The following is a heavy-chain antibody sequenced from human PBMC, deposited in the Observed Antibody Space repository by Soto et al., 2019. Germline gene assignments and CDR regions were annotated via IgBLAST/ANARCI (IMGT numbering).Heavy chain of an antibody. V-gene: IGHV3-7*01. Sequence: GGSLRLSCAASGFTFSSYWMSWVRQAPGKGLEWVANIKQDGSEKYYVDSVKGRFTISRDNAKNSLYLQMNSLRAEDPAVCSWPSHSQQLVGNWFDPWGQGTLVTVSS. D-gene: IGHD6-13*01. CDR3: PSHSQQLVGNWFDP. J-gene: IGHJ5*02. CDR1: GFTFSSYW. CDR2: IKQDGSEK.